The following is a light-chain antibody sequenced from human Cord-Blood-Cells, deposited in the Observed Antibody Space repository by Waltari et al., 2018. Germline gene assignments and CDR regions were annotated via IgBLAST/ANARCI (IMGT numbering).Light chain of an antibody. V-gene: IGKV3-20*01. CDR1: QSVSSSY. Sequence: EIVLTHSPGTLSLSPGVRATLSCRASQSVSSSYLAWYQQKPGQAPRLLIYGASSRATGIPDRFSGSGSGTDFTLTISRLEPEDFAVYYCQQYGSSPWTFGQGTKVEIK. J-gene: IGKJ1*01. CDR3: QQYGSSPWT. CDR2: GAS.